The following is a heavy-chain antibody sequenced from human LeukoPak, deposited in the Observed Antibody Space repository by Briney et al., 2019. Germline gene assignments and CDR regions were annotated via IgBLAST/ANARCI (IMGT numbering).Heavy chain of an antibody. CDR3: AKDRRMMSPHYGMDV. V-gene: IGHV3-30*18. Sequence: GGSLRLSCAASGFTFTSYGKHWVRQAPGRGLEWVTYISYDGGYQYYADSVKGRFTISRDNSKNTVYLQLNSLTPEDTAVYYCAKDRRMMSPHYGMDVWGQGTTVTVSS. J-gene: IGHJ6*02. D-gene: IGHD3-16*01. CDR2: ISYDGGYQ. CDR1: GFTFTSYG.